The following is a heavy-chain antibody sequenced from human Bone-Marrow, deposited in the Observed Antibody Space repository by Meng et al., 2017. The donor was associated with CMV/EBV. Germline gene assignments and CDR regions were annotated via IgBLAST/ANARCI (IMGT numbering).Heavy chain of an antibody. CDR3: AKDNGKFGGDYHFDY. Sequence: SLKIPCAASGFTFSDYYMSWIRQAPGKGLEWVSYISSSGSTIYYADSVKGRFTISRDNAKNSLYLQMNSLRAEDTALYYCAKDNGKFGGDYHFDYWGQGTLVTVSS. CDR1: GFTFSDYY. CDR2: ISSSGSTI. J-gene: IGHJ4*02. D-gene: IGHD4-17*01. V-gene: IGHV3-11*01.